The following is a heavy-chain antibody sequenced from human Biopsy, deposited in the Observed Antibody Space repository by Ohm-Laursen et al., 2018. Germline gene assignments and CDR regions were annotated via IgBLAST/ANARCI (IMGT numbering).Heavy chain of an antibody. Sequence: SLRLSCSASGFIFNYGMRWVRQAPGKGLEWVAVIWYDGSNGNYADSVKGRFTISRDNSKNTLYLQMNSLRAEDTAVYYCARRAVAGTYNWYFDLWGRGTLVTVSS. V-gene: IGHV3-33*01. D-gene: IGHD6-19*01. CDR3: ARRAVAGTYNWYFDL. CDR2: IWYDGSNG. CDR1: GFIFNYG. J-gene: IGHJ2*01.